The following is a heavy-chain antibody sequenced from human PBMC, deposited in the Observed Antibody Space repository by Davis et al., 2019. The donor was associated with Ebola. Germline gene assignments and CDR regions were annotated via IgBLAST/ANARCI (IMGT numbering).Heavy chain of an antibody. CDR2: INHSGST. CDR1: GGSFSGYY. CDR3: ARVPRVRFDY. D-gene: IGHD6-6*01. J-gene: IGHJ4*02. V-gene: IGHV4-34*01. Sequence: PSETLSLTCAVYGGSFSGYYWSWIRQPPGKGLEWIGEINHSGSTNYNPSLKSRVTISVDTSKNQFSLKLSSVTAADTAVYYCARVPRVRFDYWGQGTLVTVSS.